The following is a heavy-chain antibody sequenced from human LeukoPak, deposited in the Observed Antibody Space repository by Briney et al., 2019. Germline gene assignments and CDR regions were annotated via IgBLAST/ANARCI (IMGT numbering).Heavy chain of an antibody. CDR2: INHSGST. D-gene: IGHD3-22*01. CDR3: ARGKVYYYDSSGSPRTYYFDY. CDR1: GGSFSGYY. Sequence: PSETLSLTCAVYGGSFSGYYWSWIRQPPGKGLEWIGEINHSGSTNYNPSLKSRVTISVDTSKNQFSLKLSSVTAADTAVYYCARGKVYYYDSSGSPRTYYFDYWGQGTLVTVSS. J-gene: IGHJ4*02. V-gene: IGHV4-34*01.